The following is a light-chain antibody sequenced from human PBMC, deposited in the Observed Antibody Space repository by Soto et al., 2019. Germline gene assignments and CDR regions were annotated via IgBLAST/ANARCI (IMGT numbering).Light chain of an antibody. CDR1: RHIGTY. J-gene: IGKJ4*01. CDR2: EAT. V-gene: IGKV1-9*01. CDR3: QQVDSYPLN. Sequence: DIQLTQSPAFVSASVGDRVTITCRASRHIGTYLAWYQQKSGTAPRLLIHEATTPYDGVPSRFSGVGSGTEFNLTNTSLQPEDSATYYCQQVDSYPLNFGGGTKVQIK.